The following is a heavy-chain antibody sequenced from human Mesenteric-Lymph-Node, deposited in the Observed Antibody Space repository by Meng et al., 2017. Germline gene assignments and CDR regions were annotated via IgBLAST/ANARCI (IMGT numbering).Heavy chain of an antibody. CDR2: IYYSGTT. J-gene: IGHJ3*02. D-gene: IGHD3-10*01. CDR1: GGSISSMIYY. CDR3: ARDGGSGSYSNAFDI. V-gene: IGHV4-39*07. Sequence: SETLSLTCTVSGGSISSMIYYWGWIRQPPGKGLEWIGSIYYSGTTYYNPSLKSRVTISLDTSKNQFSLTLSSLTAADTAAYYCARDGGSGSYSNAFDIWGQGTMVTVSS.